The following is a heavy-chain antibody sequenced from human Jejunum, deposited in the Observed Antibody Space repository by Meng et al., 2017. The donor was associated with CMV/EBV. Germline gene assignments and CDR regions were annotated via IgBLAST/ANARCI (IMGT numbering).Heavy chain of an antibody. D-gene: IGHD2-2*01. V-gene: IGHV3-23*01. CDR2: ISASGGTS. J-gene: IGHJ4*02. CDR3: AKARDSSRYCSGTSCPIDC. CDR1: YA. Sequence: YAMCWARPAPGKGLQWVSGISASGGTSYYADSVKGRFTISRDNSKDTLYLEMNSLRAEDTAIYYCAKARDSSRYCSGTSCPIDCWGQGTLVTVSS.